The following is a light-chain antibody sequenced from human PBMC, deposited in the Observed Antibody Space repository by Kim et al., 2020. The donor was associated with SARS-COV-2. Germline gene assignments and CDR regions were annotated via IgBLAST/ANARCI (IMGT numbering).Light chain of an antibody. CDR3: QQYKNWWT. J-gene: IGKJ1*01. Sequence: SVSPGGRATLSCRASQSVSIDLAWYQQKPGRAPRLLIYGASTRATGIPARFSGSGSGTEFTFTISSLQSEDFAVYYCQQYKNWWTYGQGTKVDIK. CDR2: GAS. V-gene: IGKV3-15*01. CDR1: QSVSID.